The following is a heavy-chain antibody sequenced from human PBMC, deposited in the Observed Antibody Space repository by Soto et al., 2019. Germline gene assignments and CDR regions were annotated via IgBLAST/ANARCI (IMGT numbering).Heavy chain of an antibody. Sequence: ASVKVSCKASGYTFTSYGISWLRQAPGQGLEWMGWISAYNGNTNYAQKLQGRVTMTTDTSTSTAYMELRSLRSDDTAVYYCARGVLDWLLFMGGYFDYWGQGTLVTVSS. CDR2: ISAYNGNT. CDR1: GYTFTSYG. CDR3: ARGVLDWLLFMGGYFDY. J-gene: IGHJ4*02. V-gene: IGHV1-18*01. D-gene: IGHD3-9*01.